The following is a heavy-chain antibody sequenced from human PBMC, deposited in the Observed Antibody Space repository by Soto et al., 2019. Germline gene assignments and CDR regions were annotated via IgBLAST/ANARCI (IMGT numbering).Heavy chain of an antibody. J-gene: IGHJ3*02. CDR1: GFSFDEYG. CDR3: ARVRRRYSSTTDAFDI. V-gene: IGHV3-20*01. D-gene: IGHD6-13*01. CDR2: INWTGGST. Sequence: GGSLRLSCAASGFSFDEYGMSWVRQAPGKGLEWVSGINWTGGSTAYAGSVKGRFTISRDNAKNSLYLQMNSLRAEDTALYHCARVRRRYSSTTDAFDIWGQGTMVTVSS.